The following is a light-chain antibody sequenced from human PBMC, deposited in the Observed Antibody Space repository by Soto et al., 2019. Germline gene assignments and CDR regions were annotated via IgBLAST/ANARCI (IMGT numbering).Light chain of an antibody. CDR2: GAS. Sequence: EIVLTQSPGTLSLSPGERATLSCRASQSVSSSYLAWYQQKPGQAPRLLIYGASSRATGIPDRFSGSGSGTXFTLTISRLEPEDFAVYYCQQYGSSPRVTFGGGTKVEIK. V-gene: IGKV3-20*01. CDR3: QQYGSSPRVT. CDR1: QSVSSSY. J-gene: IGKJ4*01.